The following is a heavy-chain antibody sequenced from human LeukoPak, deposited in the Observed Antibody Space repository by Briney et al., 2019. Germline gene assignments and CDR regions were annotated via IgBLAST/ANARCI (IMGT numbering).Heavy chain of an antibody. CDR2: INPNSGGT. V-gene: IGHV1-2*02. Sequence: ASVKVSCKASGYTFTGYYMHWVRQAPGQGLEWMGWINPNSGGTNYAQKLQGRVTMTRDTSISTAYMELSRLRSDDTAVYYCARGRPIVGAKGGKDYFDYWGQGTLVTVSS. CDR1: GYTFTGYY. CDR3: ARGRPIVGAKGGKDYFDY. J-gene: IGHJ4*02. D-gene: IGHD1-26*01.